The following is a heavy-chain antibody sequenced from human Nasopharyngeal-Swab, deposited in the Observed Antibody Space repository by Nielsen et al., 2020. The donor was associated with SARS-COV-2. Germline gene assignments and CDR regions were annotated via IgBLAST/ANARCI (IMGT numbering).Heavy chain of an antibody. Sequence: GESLKISCAASGFIFSDYSMDWVRQAPGKGLEWVSYITSSSATKYYADSVKGRFTVSRDNAKNLLYLQMSSMRDEDTAVYYCARAGEYHYESSGYPGGGMDVWGRGTTVTVSS. CDR1: GFIFSDYS. CDR3: ARAGEYHYESSGYPGGGMDV. J-gene: IGHJ6*02. V-gene: IGHV3-48*02. CDR2: ITSSSATK. D-gene: IGHD3-22*01.